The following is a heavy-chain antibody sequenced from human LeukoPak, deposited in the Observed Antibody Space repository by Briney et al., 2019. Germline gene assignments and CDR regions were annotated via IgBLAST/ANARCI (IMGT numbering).Heavy chain of an antibody. V-gene: IGHV4-34*01. CDR2: INHSGST. Sequence: SATLSLTCAVYGGSFSGYYWGWFRQPPGKGLEWIGEINHSGSTNYNPSLKSRVTISVDTSKNQFSLKLSSVTAADTAVYYCARLQISNGPRSSGFFWGQGTLVTVSS. CDR3: ARLQISNGPRSSGFF. D-gene: IGHD6-19*01. J-gene: IGHJ4*02. CDR1: GGSFSGYY.